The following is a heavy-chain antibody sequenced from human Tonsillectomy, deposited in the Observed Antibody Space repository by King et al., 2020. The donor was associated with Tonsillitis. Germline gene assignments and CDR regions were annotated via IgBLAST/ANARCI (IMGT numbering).Heavy chain of an antibody. V-gene: IGHV3-23*04. CDR2: ISSSGGSK. J-gene: IGHJ4*02. Sequence: VQLVESGGGLVQPGGSLRLSCAASGFTFGSYDMNWVRQAPGKGLEWVSTISSSGGSKFYADSVKGRFTIPRDNSRNTLSLQMNSLRAEDTAIYYCAKDRAGAGNFDYWGQGTLVTVSS. CDR3: AKDRAGAGNFDY. D-gene: IGHD6-19*01. CDR1: GFTFGSYD.